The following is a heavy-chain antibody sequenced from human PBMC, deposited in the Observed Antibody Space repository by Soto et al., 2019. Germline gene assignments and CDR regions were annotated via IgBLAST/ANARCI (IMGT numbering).Heavy chain of an antibody. V-gene: IGHV3-23*01. J-gene: IGHJ4*02. CDR1: GFTFSNYA. D-gene: IGHD6-19*01. CDR3: AKQAGYSSDPFDY. Sequence: GSLRLSCAASGFTFSNYAMSWVRQAPGKGLEWVSIISGGGGTTYYADSVKGRFTISRDNSKNTVHLQINSLRVEDTAVYYCAKQAGYSSDPFDYWGQGTLVTVS. CDR2: ISGGGGTT.